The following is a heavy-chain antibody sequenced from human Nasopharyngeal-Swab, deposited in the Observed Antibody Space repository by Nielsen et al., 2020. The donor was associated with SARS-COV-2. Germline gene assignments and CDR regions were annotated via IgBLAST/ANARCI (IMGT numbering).Heavy chain of an antibody. J-gene: IGHJ3*01. CDR3: ARGTNYYGSGDF. CDR1: GGSISSGDYY. CDR2: IYYTGST. Sequence: SETLSLTCIVSGGSISSGDYYWSWIRQPPGKGLEWIGHIYYTGSTHYNPPLKSRVTISVDTSKNQFSLNLNSVTAADTAVYYCARGTNYYGSGDFWGQGTMVTVSS. D-gene: IGHD3-10*01. V-gene: IGHV4-61*08.